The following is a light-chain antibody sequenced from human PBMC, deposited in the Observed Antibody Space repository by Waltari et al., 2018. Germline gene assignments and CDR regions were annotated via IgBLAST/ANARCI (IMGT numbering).Light chain of an antibody. CDR2: EDV. CDR3: QAWDSGVAGV. Sequence: SYDLIQSPSVSVSPGQTATITCSGDELEKKYVCWYQQKQGHSPVLVIYEDVRRPSEIPQRFSGSNSGNTATLTISGTQPMDEADYYCQAWDSGVAGVFGTGTKVTVL. V-gene: IGLV3-1*01. CDR1: ELEKKY. J-gene: IGLJ1*01.